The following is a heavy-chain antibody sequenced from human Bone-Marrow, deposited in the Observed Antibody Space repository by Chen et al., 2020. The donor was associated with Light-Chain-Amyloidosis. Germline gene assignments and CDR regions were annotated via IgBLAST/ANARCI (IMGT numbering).Heavy chain of an antibody. V-gene: IGHV1-2*02. J-gene: IGHJ6*02. Sequence: QVQLVQSGAELRKPGASVKVSCKASGYTFTCYYIHWVRQAPGQGLEWVGWVNPNNGGINYAQKFQDRVSMTRHTTVSTVYMELSRLTSDDTAVYFCARDMSPGIAVSGPYGMDVWGQGTTVTVSS. CDR3: ARDMSPGIAVSGPYGMDV. CDR1: GYTFTCYY. CDR2: VNPNNGGI. D-gene: IGHD6-19*01.